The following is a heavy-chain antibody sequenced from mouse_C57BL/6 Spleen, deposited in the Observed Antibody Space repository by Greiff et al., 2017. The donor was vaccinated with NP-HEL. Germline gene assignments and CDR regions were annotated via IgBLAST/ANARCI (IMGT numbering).Heavy chain of an antibody. D-gene: IGHD1-1*01. CDR3: ARGEYYGSSGAWFAY. J-gene: IGHJ3*01. Sequence: QVQLQQPGAELVMPGASVKLSCKASGYTFTSYWMHWVKQRPGQGLEWIGEIDPSDSYTNYNQKFKGKSTLTVDKSSRTAYMQLSSLTSEDSAVYYCARGEYYGSSGAWFAYWGQGTLVTVSA. CDR1: GYTFTSYW. CDR2: IDPSDSYT. V-gene: IGHV1-69*01.